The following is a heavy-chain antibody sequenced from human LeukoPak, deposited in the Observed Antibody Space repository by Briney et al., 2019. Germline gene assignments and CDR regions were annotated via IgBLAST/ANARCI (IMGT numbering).Heavy chain of an antibody. J-gene: IGHJ4*02. CDR1: GFTFSSYW. D-gene: IGHD3-10*01. CDR2: IKQDGSEK. CDR3: ARSTGYGSGSCYNGRYFDY. V-gene: IGHV3-7*01. Sequence: GGSLRLSCAASGFTFSSYWMSWVRQAPGKGLEWVANIKQDGSEKYYVDSVKGRFTISRDNAKNSLYLQMNSLRAEDTAVYYCARSTGYGSGSCYNGRYFDYWGQGTLVTVSS.